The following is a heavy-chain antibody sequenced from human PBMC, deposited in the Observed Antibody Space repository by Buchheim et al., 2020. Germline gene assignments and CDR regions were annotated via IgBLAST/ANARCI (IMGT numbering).Heavy chain of an antibody. CDR3: ARERRGVDTAMVTPYYFDY. J-gene: IGHJ4*02. D-gene: IGHD5-18*01. CDR1: GGSISSYY. Sequence: QVQLQESGPGLVKPSETLSLTCTVSGGSISSYYWSWIRQPPGKGLEWFGYIYYSGSTNYNPSLKSRVTISVDTSKNQFSLKLSSVTAADTAVYYCARERRGVDTAMVTPYYFDYWGQGTL. CDR2: IYYSGST. V-gene: IGHV4-59*01.